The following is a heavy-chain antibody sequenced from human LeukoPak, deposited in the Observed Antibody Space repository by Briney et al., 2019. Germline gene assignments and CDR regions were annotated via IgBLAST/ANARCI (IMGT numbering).Heavy chain of an antibody. D-gene: IGHD2-15*01. V-gene: IGHV4-39*01. CDR1: GGSISSSGYY. Sequence: PSETLSLTCIVSGGSISSSGYYWGWIRQPPGKGLEWIGSILYSGDTYFNPSLKSRVTISVDTSKNQFSLKLSSVTAADTAVYHCARIGYCSDASCWGLYYFDCWGQGTLVTVSS. CDR3: ARIGYCSDASCWGLYYFDC. J-gene: IGHJ4*02. CDR2: ILYSGDT.